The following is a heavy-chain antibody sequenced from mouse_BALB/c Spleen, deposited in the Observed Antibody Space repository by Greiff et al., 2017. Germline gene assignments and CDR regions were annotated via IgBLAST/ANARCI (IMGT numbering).Heavy chain of an antibody. CDR2: INPYNGAT. Sequence: EVKVVESGPELVKPGASVKISCKASGYSFTGYYMHWVKQSHVKSLEWIGRINPYNGATSYNQNFKDKASLTVDKSSSTAYMELHSLTSEDSAVYYCARDGYDGPYAMDYWGQGTSVTVSS. J-gene: IGHJ4*01. D-gene: IGHD2-3*01. V-gene: IGHV1-31*01. CDR1: GYSFTGYY. CDR3: ARDGYDGPYAMDY.